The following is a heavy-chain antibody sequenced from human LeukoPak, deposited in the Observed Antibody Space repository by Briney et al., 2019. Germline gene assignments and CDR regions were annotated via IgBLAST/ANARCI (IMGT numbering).Heavy chain of an antibody. J-gene: IGHJ4*02. CDR2: IYYSGNT. CDR3: ARVPSRLKIDY. CDR1: GGSISSSTYF. Sequence: PSETLSLTCTVSGGSISSSTYFWGWIRQPPGKGLEWIGTIYYSGNTYYNPSLKSRVTISVDTSKNQFSLKLSSVTAADTAVYYCARVPSRLKIDYWGQGTLVTVSS. V-gene: IGHV4-39*07. D-gene: IGHD1-1*01.